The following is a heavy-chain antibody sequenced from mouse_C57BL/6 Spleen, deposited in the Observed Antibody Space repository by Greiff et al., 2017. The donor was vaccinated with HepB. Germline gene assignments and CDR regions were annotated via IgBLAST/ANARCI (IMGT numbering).Heavy chain of an antibody. CDR1: GYTFTSYG. CDR2: IYPRSGNT. V-gene: IGHV1-81*01. J-gene: IGHJ3*01. D-gene: IGHD2-2*01. CDR3: ARGGNGYDPFAY. Sequence: QVQLKESGAELARPGASVKLSCKASGYTFTSYGISWVKQRTGQGLEWIGEIYPRSGNTYYNEKFKGKATLTADKSSSTAYMELRSLTSEDSAVYFCARGGNGYDPFAYWGQGTLVTVSA.